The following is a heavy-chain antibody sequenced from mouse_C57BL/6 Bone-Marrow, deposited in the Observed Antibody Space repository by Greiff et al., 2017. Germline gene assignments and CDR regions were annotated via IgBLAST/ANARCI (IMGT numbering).Heavy chain of an antibody. V-gene: IGHV14-4*01. CDR3: TAGVDYVSNFPFAY. J-gene: IGHJ3*01. CDR2: IDPENGDT. CDR1: GFNFKDDY. Sequence: EVKLMESGAELVRPGASVKLSCTASGFNFKDDYMHWVKQRPEPGLEWIGWIDPENGDTEYASKFQGKATITADTSYTTAYLQLSSLTSEDTAVYYCTAGVDYVSNFPFAYWGQGTLVTVSS. D-gene: IGHD1-1*01.